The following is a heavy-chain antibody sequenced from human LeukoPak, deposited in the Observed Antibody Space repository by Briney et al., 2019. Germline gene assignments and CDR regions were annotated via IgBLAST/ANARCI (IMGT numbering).Heavy chain of an antibody. D-gene: IGHD1-26*01. CDR3: ARDMVVGSGSPIDY. CDR2: ISSSSSYI. CDR1: GFTFSSYS. V-gene: IGHV3-21*01. J-gene: IGHJ4*02. Sequence: PGGPLRLSCAASGFTFSSYSMNWVRQAPGKGLEWVSSISSSSSYIYYADSVKGRFAISRDNAKNSLYLQMNSLRAEDTAVYYCARDMVVGSGSPIDYWGQGTLVTVSS.